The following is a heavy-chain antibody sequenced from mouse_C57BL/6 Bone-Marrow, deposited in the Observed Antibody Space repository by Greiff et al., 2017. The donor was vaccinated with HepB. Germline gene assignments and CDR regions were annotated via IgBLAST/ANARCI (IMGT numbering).Heavy chain of an antibody. D-gene: IGHD1-1*01. CDR1: GFTFSDYY. J-gene: IGHJ4*01. CDR2: ISNGGGST. CDR3: ARPYYGSSFYAMDY. Sequence: EVKVVESGGGLVQPGGSLKLSCAASGFTFSDYYMYWVRQTPEKRLEWVAYISNGGGSTYYPDTVKGRFTISRDNAKNTLYLQMSRLKSEDTAMYYCARPYYGSSFYAMDYWGQGTSVTVSS. V-gene: IGHV5-12*01.